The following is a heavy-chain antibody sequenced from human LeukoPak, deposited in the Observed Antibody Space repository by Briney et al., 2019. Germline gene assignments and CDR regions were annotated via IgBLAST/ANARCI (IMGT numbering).Heavy chain of an antibody. CDR1: GFTFSSYS. V-gene: IGHV3-21*01. CDR2: ISGSSDYI. D-gene: IGHD1-7*01. Sequence: GGSLRLSCAASGFTFSSYSFNWVRQAPGKGLKWVSSISGSSDYISYADPVKGRFTISRDNAKNSLYLQMNSLRAEDTAVYYCARDLARAGTTDPFVKWGQGTPVTVSS. CDR3: ARDLARAGTTDPFVK. J-gene: IGHJ4*02.